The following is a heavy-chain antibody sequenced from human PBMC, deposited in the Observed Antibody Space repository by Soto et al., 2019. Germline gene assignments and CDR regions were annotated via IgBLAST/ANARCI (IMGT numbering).Heavy chain of an antibody. CDR1: GFTFSGYA. J-gene: IGHJ5*02. V-gene: IGHV3-23*01. CDR2: ISGGGENT. Sequence: EVQLLQSGGGLVQPGGSLRLSCAASGFTFSGYAMSWVRQAPGKGLEWVSTISGGGENTYYADSVKGRFTISRDNSKNTLYLQMNSLRAEDTALYYCASLPSVTVQLAWFDPWGQGTLVTVSS. CDR3: ASLPSVTVQLAWFDP. D-gene: IGHD2-21*02.